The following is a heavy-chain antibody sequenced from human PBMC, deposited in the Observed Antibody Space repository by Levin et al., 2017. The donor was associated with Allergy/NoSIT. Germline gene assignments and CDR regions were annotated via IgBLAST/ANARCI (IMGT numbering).Heavy chain of an antibody. CDR3: ARVATYGSGSSYYYYYMDV. Sequence: SETLSLTCAVSGGSISSSNWWSWVRQPPGKGLEWIGEIYHSGSTNYNPSLKSRVTISVDKSKNQFSLKLSSVTAADTAVYYCARVATYGSGSSYYYYYMDVWGKGTTVTVSS. CDR2: IYHSGST. D-gene: IGHD3-10*01. CDR1: GGSISSSNW. J-gene: IGHJ6*03. V-gene: IGHV4-4*02.